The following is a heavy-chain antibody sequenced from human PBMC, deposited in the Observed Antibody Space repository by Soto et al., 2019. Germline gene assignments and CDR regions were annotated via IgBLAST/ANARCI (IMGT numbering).Heavy chain of an antibody. Sequence: QVQLVESGGGVVQPGRSLRLSCAASGFTFSSYAMHWVRQAPGKGLEWVAVISYDGSNKYYADSVKGRFTISRDNSKNTLYLQMNSLRAEDTAVYYCARVGEQQLFNGMDVWGQGTTVTVSS. CDR2: ISYDGSNK. J-gene: IGHJ6*02. CDR3: ARVGEQQLFNGMDV. V-gene: IGHV3-30-3*01. D-gene: IGHD6-13*01. CDR1: GFTFSSYA.